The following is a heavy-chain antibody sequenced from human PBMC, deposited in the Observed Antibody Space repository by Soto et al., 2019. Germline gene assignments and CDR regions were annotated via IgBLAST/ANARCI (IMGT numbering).Heavy chain of an antibody. D-gene: IGHD5-12*01. CDR3: ASGYSAYDFVAY. V-gene: IGHV1-18*01. Sequence: GASVKVSCKASGHTFSSYGISWVRQAPGQGLEWMGWISGYNGNTNYTQKFQGRVTMTRDTSTSSVYMELRSLRSDDTAVYYCASGYSAYDFVAYWGQGTLVTVSS. CDR1: GHTFSSYG. CDR2: ISGYNGNT. J-gene: IGHJ4*02.